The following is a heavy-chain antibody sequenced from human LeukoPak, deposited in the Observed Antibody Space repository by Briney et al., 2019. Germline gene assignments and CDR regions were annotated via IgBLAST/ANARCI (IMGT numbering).Heavy chain of an antibody. CDR2: ISDSGGST. Sequence: GGSLRLSCAASGFTFSSYAMSWVRQAPGKGLEWVSAISDSGGSTYYADSVKGRFTISRDNSKNTLYLQMNSLRAEDTAVYYCAKRGPYCSGGSCYHYFDYWGQGTLVTVSS. J-gene: IGHJ4*02. CDR1: GFTFSSYA. D-gene: IGHD2-15*01. CDR3: AKRGPYCSGGSCYHYFDY. V-gene: IGHV3-23*01.